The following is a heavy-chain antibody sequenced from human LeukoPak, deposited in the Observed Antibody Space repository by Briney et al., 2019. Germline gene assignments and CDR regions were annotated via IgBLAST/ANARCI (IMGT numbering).Heavy chain of an antibody. D-gene: IGHD6-13*01. CDR3: ASNSSSWYEDWFDP. V-gene: IGHV3-21*01. J-gene: IGHJ5*02. CDR2: ISSSSSYI. Sequence: PGGSLRLSCAASGFTFSSYSMNWVRQAPGKGLEWVSSISSSSSYIYYADSVKGRFTISRDNSKNTLYLQMNSLRAEDTAVYYCASNSSSWYEDWFDPWGQGTLVTVSS. CDR1: GFTFSSYS.